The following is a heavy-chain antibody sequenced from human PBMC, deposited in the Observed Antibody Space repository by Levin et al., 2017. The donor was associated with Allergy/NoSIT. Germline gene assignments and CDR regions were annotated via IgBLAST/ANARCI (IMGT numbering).Heavy chain of an antibody. V-gene: IGHV4-39*07. CDR1: GGSISSSSHY. D-gene: IGHD2-8*01. J-gene: IGHJ4*02. CDR2: ISYSGST. Sequence: SETLSLTCTVSGGSISSSSHYWGWIRQPPGKGLEYIASISYSGSTYYNPFLKSRVSISIDTSTNHFSLKLISVTAADSAVYYCARGSPYAYWGQGTLVTVSS. CDR3: ARGSPYAY.